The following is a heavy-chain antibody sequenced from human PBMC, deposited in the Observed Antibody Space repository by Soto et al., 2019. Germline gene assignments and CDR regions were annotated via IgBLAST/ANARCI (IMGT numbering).Heavy chain of an antibody. CDR1: GFTFSTFA. CDR3: ATKFRSYFDH. V-gene: IGHV3-23*01. Sequence: GGSLRLFCVASGFTFSTFAMTWVRQTPGKGLEWVATVGDDGFRTNVADSVKGRFIISRDNSKDTLSLEMSSLRVEDTGIYYCATKFRSYFDHWGQGVRVTVSS. CDR2: VGDDGFRT. J-gene: IGHJ4*02.